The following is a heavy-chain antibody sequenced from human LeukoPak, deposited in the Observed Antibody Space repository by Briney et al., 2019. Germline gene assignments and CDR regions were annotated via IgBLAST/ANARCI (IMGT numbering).Heavy chain of an antibody. V-gene: IGHV4-4*07. Sequence: SETLSLTCTVPGGSISSYYWSWIRQPAGRGLEWIGRLYTSGSTNYNPSLKSRVTMSLDTSKNQFSPKLSSVTAADTAVYYCAREDPYYDYVWGSYRYGYYFDYWGQGTLVTVSS. CDR2: LYTSGST. CDR3: AREDPYYDYVWGSYRYGYYFDY. CDR1: GGSISSYY. J-gene: IGHJ4*02. D-gene: IGHD3-16*02.